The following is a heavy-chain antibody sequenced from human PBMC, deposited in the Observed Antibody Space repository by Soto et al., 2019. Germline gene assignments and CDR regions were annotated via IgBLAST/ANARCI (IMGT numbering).Heavy chain of an antibody. J-gene: IGHJ6*02. Sequence: GGSLRLSSAASGFTFSDYAMSWVRQAPGKGLEWVSAISGGDGRSTYYGDSVKGRFTISRGNAKNTLYLQMNSLRAEDTAVYYCARGFNPGMMGLSDYGMDVWGQGTTVTVSS. D-gene: IGHD3-16*01. CDR2: ISGGDGRST. V-gene: IGHV3-23*01. CDR3: ARGFNPGMMGLSDYGMDV. CDR1: GFTFSDYA.